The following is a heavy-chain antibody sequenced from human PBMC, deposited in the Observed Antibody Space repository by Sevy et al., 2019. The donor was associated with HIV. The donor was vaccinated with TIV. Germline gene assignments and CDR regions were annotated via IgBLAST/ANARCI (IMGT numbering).Heavy chain of an antibody. Sequence: AGSLRLSCGASGFIFSTYGMHWVRQAPGKGLEWVALIGYDGSSKYYADSVQGRFTISRDNSKNTLDLQMNSLRAEDTAVYYCVSGVRIVAAGNFAYWGQGTLVTVSS. CDR2: IGYDGSSK. D-gene: IGHD6-13*01. J-gene: IGHJ4*02. CDR3: VSGVRIVAAGNFAY. CDR1: GFIFSTYG. V-gene: IGHV3-30*02.